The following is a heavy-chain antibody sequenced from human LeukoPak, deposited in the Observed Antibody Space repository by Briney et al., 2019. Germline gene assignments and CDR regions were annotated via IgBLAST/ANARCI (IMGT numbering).Heavy chain of an antibody. J-gene: IGHJ6*02. CDR1: GLTVSSNY. Sequence: GGSLRLSCAASGLTVSSNYMSWVRQAPGKGLEWVSVIYSGGSTYYADSVKGRFTISRDNSKNTLYLQMNSLRAEDTAVYYCARGKVGVVRFGLYGMDVWGQGTTVTVSS. CDR3: ARGKVGVVRFGLYGMDV. CDR2: IYSGGST. D-gene: IGHD3-10*01. V-gene: IGHV3-66*02.